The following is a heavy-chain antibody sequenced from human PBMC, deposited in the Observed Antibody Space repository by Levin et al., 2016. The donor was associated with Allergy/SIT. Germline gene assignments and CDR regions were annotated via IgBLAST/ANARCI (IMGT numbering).Heavy chain of an antibody. V-gene: IGHV3-64D*09. J-gene: IGHJ4*02. D-gene: IGHD1-1*01. Sequence: WIRQPPGKGLESVSAISGDGTRTFYADSMRGRFVISRDNSQSTLYLQMRSLRVEDTAVYYCGQETTPGAPNFWGQGTLVTAPQ. CDR2: ISGDGTRT. CDR3: GQETTPGAPNF.